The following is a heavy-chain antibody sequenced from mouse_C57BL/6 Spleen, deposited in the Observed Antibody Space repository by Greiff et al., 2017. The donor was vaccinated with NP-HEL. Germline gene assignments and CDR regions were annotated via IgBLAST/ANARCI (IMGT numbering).Heavy chain of an antibody. Sequence: QVQLQQSGAELVRPGTSVKVSCKASGYAFTNYLIEWVKQRPGQGLEWIGVINPGSGGTNYNEKFKGKAPLTADKSSSTAYMQLSSLTSEDSAVYCCAREEITTVVGSGFAYWGQGTLVTVSA. V-gene: IGHV1-54*01. CDR1: GYAFTNYL. CDR2: INPGSGGT. J-gene: IGHJ3*01. D-gene: IGHD1-1*01. CDR3: AREEITTVVGSGFAY.